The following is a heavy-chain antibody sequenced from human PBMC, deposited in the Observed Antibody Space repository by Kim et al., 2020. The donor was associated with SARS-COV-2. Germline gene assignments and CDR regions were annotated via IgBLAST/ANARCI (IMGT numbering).Heavy chain of an antibody. CDR1: GFTFSNRW. CDR2: VNSDGTSI. J-gene: IGHJ2*01. D-gene: IGHD2-21*01. Sequence: GGSLRLSCAASGFTFSNRWMHWVRQVPGKGLVWVARVNSDGTSISYVDSVTGRFTISRDNYKNMVYLEMNSLRAEDTAVYYCARGLFNYCEWYFDLWGRGTLVTVSS. CDR3: ARGLFNYCEWYFDL. V-gene: IGHV3-74*01.